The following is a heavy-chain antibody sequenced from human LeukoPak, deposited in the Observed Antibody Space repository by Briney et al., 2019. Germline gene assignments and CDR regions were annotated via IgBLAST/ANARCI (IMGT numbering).Heavy chain of an antibody. CDR3: ARSGLKYCSSTSCHAFDY. CDR2: INPSGGST. Sequence: ASVKVSCKASGYTFTSYYMHWVRQAPGQGLEWMGIINPSGGSTSYAQKFQGRVTMTRDTSTSTVYMELSSLRSEDTAVYYCARSGLKYCSSTSCHAFDYWGQGTLVTVSS. V-gene: IGHV1-46*01. D-gene: IGHD2-2*01. J-gene: IGHJ4*02. CDR1: GYTFTSYY.